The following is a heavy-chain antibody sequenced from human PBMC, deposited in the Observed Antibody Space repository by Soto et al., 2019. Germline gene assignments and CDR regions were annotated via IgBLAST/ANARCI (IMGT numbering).Heavy chain of an antibody. CDR3: ARRYGPGFDY. J-gene: IGHJ4*02. Sequence: PSETLSLTCTVSGGSISSYDWSCIRHPPGKGLEWIGYIYYSGSTNYNPSLKSRVTISVDTSKNQFSLKLSSVTAADTAVYYRARRYGPGFDYWGQGTLVTVSS. D-gene: IGHD4-17*01. CDR1: GGSISSYD. CDR2: IYYSGST. V-gene: IGHV4-59*08.